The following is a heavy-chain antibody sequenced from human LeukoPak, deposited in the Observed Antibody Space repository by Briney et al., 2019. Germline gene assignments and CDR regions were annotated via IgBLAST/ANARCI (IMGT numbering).Heavy chain of an antibody. J-gene: IGHJ4*02. CDR3: ARVPTVVISKGLDY. D-gene: IGHD4-23*01. CDR2: IYTSGSA. CDR1: GGSISSYY. Sequence: SETLSLTCTVSGGSISSYYWSWIRQPAGKGLEWIGRIYTSGSANYNPSLKSRVTMSVDTSKNQFSLKLSSVTAADTAVYYCARVPTVVISKGLDYWGQGTLVTVSS. V-gene: IGHV4-4*07.